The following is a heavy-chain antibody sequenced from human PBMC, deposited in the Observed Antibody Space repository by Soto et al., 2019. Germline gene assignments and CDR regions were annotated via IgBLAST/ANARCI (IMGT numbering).Heavy chain of an antibody. CDR1: GYTFTSYA. CDR3: ARAYCGGDCYSWVLPFDY. CDR2: IIPIFGTA. J-gene: IGHJ4*02. V-gene: IGHV1-69*13. D-gene: IGHD2-21*02. Sequence: SVKVSCKASGYTFTSYAMHWVRQAPGQRLEWMGWIIPIFGTANYAQKFQGRVTITADESTSTAYMELSSLRSEDTAVYYCARAYCGGDCYSWVLPFDYWGQGTLVT.